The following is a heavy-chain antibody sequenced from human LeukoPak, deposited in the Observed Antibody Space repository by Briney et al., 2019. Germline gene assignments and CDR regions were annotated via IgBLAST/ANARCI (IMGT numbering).Heavy chain of an antibody. V-gene: IGHV3-49*03. D-gene: IGHD2-15*01. CDR1: GFTFSDYG. Sequence: GGSLRLSCTASGFTFSDYGVNWFRQAPGKGLEWVAFIRSKPYGGTTEYAASVKGRFSISRDDSTSIVYLQMNSLKTEDTALYYGSRTRISGIDGFDIWGQGTMVTVSS. CDR2: IRSKPYGGTT. J-gene: IGHJ3*02. CDR3: SRTRISGIDGFDI.